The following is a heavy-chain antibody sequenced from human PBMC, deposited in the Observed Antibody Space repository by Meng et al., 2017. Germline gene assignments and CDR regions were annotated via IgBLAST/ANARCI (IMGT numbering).Heavy chain of an antibody. D-gene: IGHD3-10*01. CDR3: AREGVIYWYFDL. CDR2: IKQEGSEK. CDR1: GFTFSSYW. Sequence: VLLVGSGGGLVQPGGSLGLSCAASGFTFSSYWMSWIRQAPGKGLEWVANIKQEGSEKYYVDSVKGRFTISRDNAKNSLYLQMNSLRAEDTAVYYCAREGVIYWYFDLWGRGTLVTVSS. V-gene: IGHV3-7*01. J-gene: IGHJ2*01.